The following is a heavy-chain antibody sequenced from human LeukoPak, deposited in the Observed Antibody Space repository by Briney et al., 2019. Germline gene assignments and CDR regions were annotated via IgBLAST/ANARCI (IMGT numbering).Heavy chain of an antibody. D-gene: IGHD7-27*01. J-gene: IGHJ4*02. V-gene: IGHV3-23*01. CDR1: GFTFSSHA. CDR2: LIENGATT. Sequence: GGSLRLSCAASGFTFSSHAMSWVRRAPGKGLEWVSGLIENGATTYYADSVKGRFTVSRDNSKNTLFLQMNSLRAEDTAVYYCAKDGGLWVSAHWGDSWGRGTLVTVSS. CDR3: AKDGGLWVSAHWGDS.